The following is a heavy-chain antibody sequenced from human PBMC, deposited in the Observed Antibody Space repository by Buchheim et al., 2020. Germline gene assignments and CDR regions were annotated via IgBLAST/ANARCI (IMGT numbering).Heavy chain of an antibody. CDR2: IKQDGSEK. Sequence: VQLVESGGGLVKPGGSLRLSCAASGFTFSDYYMSWIRQAPGKGLEWVANIKQDGSEKYYVDSVKGRFTISRDNAKTSLYLQMNSLRAEDTAVYYCARDGGSSSWFSNYYYYYGMDVWGQGTT. D-gene: IGHD6-13*01. J-gene: IGHJ6*02. CDR1: GFTFSDYY. CDR3: ARDGGSSSWFSNYYYYYGMDV. V-gene: IGHV3-7*01.